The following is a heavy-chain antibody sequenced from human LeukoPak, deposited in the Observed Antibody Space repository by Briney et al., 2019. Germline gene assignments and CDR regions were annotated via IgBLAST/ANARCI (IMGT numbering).Heavy chain of an antibody. CDR3: ESSTTKAGGS. CDR1: GFTFSTAW. V-gene: IGHV3-15*07. Sequence: GGSLRLSCAASGFTFSTAWMIWVRQAPGKGLEWVGRIKSFNNGGTIDYSAPVKGRFTISRDDSKNMAYLQMNSLRIEDTAVYYCESSTTKAGGSWGQGTLVTVSS. J-gene: IGHJ5*02. D-gene: IGHD1-14*01. CDR2: IKSFNNGGTI.